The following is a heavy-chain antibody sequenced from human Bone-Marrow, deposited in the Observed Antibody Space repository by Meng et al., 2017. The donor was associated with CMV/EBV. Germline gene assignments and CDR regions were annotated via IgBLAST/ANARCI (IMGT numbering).Heavy chain of an antibody. J-gene: IGHJ4*02. CDR2: IKSKTDGGTT. D-gene: IGHD5-12*01. V-gene: IGHV3-15*07. CDR3: AGAGYGGLDY. Sequence: CAASGFTFNHAWMNWVRQAPGKGPEWVGRIKSKTDGGTTDYAVPVKDRFVILRDDSKNTLYLLMNSLKSDDTAVYYCAGAGYGGLDYWGQGTLVTVSS. CDR1: GFTFNHAW.